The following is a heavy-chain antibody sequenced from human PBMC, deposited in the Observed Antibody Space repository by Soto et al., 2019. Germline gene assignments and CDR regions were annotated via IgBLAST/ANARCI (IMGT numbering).Heavy chain of an antibody. CDR1: GGSISSYY. V-gene: IGHV4-59*01. Sequence: SETLSLTCTVSGGSISSYYWSWIRQPPGKGLEWIGYIYYSGSTNYNPSLKSRVTISVDTSKNQFSLKLSSVTAADTAVYYCARVGPEFRMDYFDYWGQGTLVTVSS. D-gene: IGHD3-10*01. J-gene: IGHJ4*02. CDR3: ARVGPEFRMDYFDY. CDR2: IYYSGST.